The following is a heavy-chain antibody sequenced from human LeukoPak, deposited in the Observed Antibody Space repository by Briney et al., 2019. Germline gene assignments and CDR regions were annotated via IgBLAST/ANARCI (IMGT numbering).Heavy chain of an antibody. CDR3: ARGWELLLIY. V-gene: IGHV1-2*06. CDR2: INPNSGGT. J-gene: IGHJ4*02. D-gene: IGHD1-26*01. CDR1: GYTFTGYY. Sequence: ASVKVSCKASGYTFTGYYMHWVRQAPGQGREWMGRINPNSGGTNYAQKFQGRVTITRDTAISTAYMELSRLRSDDTAVYYCARGWELLLIYWGQGTLVTVSS.